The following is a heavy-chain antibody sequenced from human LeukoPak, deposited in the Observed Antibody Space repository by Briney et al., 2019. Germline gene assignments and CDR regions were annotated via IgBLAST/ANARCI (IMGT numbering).Heavy chain of an antibody. V-gene: IGHV3-48*03. CDR3: ARAYYDILTGFPDPFDY. D-gene: IGHD3-9*01. CDR1: GFTFSSYE. CDR2: ISSSGSTI. Sequence: GGSLRLSCAASGFTFSSYEMNWVRQAPGKGLEWVSYISSSGSTIYYADSVKGRFTISRDNAKNSLYLQMNSLRAEDTAVYYCARAYYDILTGFPDPFDYWGQGTLVTVSS. J-gene: IGHJ4*02.